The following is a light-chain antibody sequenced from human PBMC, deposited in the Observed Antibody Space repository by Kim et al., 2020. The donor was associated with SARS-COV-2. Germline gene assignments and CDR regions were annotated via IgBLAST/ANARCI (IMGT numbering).Light chain of an antibody. CDR1: SSDVGVYNY. CDR2: DVS. Sequence: QSALTQPASVSGSPAQSITISCTGTSSDVGVYNYVSWYQQHPGKAPKLMIYDVSNRPSGVSNRFSGSKSGNTASLTISGLQAEDEADYYCSSYTSSSTLVVFGGGTQLTVL. V-gene: IGLV2-14*03. CDR3: SSYTSSSTLVV. J-gene: IGLJ2*01.